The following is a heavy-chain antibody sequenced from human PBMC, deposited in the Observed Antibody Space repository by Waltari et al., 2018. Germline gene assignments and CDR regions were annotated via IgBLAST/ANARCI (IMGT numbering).Heavy chain of an antibody. Sequence: QVTLRESGPALVKPTQTLTLTCTFSGFSLSTSGMCVSWIRQPPGKALEWLALIDWDEDKYYSTSLKTRLTISKDTSKNQVVLTMTNMDPVDTATYYCARIYYDSSGYSLFDYWGQGTLVTVSS. J-gene: IGHJ4*02. CDR3: ARIYYDSSGYSLFDY. V-gene: IGHV2-70*01. CDR1: GFSLSTSGMC. D-gene: IGHD3-22*01. CDR2: IDWDEDK.